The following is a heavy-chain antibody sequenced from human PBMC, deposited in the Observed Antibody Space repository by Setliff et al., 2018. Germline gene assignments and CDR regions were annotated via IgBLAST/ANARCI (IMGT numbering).Heavy chain of an antibody. D-gene: IGHD6-19*01. Sequence: GGSLRLSCAASGFTFNAYAMSWVRQAPGKGIEWVSGISSGGNPSYADSVKGRFTISRDNSKNTLYLKMNSLRAEDTAVYYCGKVYTSGWFPLDAFDMWGQGTMVTVSS. CDR1: GFTFNAYA. J-gene: IGHJ3*02. CDR2: ISSGGNP. CDR3: GKVYTSGWFPLDAFDM. V-gene: IGHV3-23*01.